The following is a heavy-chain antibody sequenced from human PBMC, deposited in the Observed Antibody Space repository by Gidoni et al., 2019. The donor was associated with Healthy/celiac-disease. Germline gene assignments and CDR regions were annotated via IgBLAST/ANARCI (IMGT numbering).Heavy chain of an antibody. CDR3: ASYCSSTSCYPSGP. V-gene: IGHV3-11*01. CDR1: GFTFSDYY. Sequence: QVQLVESGGGLVKPGGSLRLYCETSGFTFSDYYMSWIRQAPGKGLEWVSYISSSGSTIYYADSVKGRFTISRDNAKNSLYLQMNSLRAEDTAVYYCASYCSSTSCYPSGPWGQGTLVTVSS. CDR2: ISSSGSTI. J-gene: IGHJ5*02. D-gene: IGHD2-2*01.